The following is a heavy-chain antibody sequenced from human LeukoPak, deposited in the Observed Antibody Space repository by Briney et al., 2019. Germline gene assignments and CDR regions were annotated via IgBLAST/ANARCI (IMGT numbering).Heavy chain of an antibody. CDR3: ARGIDTAMVTWEKDYYDSSGYHYFDY. CDR1: GVSISSSNW. V-gene: IGHV4-4*02. J-gene: IGHJ4*02. CDR2: IIHSGST. Sequence: RASETLSLTCAVSGVSISSSNWRCWVRQPPGKGLEWIGEIIHSGSTNYNTSLKSRVTMSIDNSKNQFSLELISVTATDTAVYYCARGIDTAMVTWEKDYYDSSGYHYFDYWGQGTLVAVSS. D-gene: IGHD3-22*01.